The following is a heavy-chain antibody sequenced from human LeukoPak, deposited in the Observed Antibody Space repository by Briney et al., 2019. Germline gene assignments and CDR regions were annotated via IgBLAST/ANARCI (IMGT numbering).Heavy chain of an antibody. CDR1: GLTFRSFV. CDR2: LNTDGAWT. J-gene: IGHJ4*02. CDR3: AKSTAGCSGGTCYSALES. Sequence: GGSLRLSCAASGLTFRSFVMSWVRLAPGMGPEWVSGLNTDGAWTYYADSVKGRFTISRDNSENTLYLQMNSLRVEDTAVYYCAKSTAGCSGGTCYSALESWGQGTLVTVSS. D-gene: IGHD2-15*01. V-gene: IGHV3-23*01.